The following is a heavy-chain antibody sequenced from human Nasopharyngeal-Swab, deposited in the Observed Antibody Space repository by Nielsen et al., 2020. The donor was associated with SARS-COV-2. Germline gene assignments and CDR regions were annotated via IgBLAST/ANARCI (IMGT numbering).Heavy chain of an antibody. V-gene: IGHV1-46*01. CDR3: ARGAPYTMVRGVITFQYYYYYMDV. CDR2: INPSGGST. J-gene: IGHJ6*03. D-gene: IGHD3-10*01. Sequence: WVRQAPGQGLEWMGIINPSGGSTSYAQKFQGRVTMTRDTSTSTVYMELSSLRSEDTAVYYCARGAPYTMVRGVITFQYYYYYMDVWGKGTTVTVSS.